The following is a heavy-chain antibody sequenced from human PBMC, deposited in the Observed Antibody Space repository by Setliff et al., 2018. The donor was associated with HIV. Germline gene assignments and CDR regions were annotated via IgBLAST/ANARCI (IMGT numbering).Heavy chain of an antibody. CDR3: ASIELAAMVPVDY. V-gene: IGHV3-33*08. CDR1: RTTFSGYG. CDR2: IWHDGSNE. Sequence: GGSLRLSCRGFRTTFSGYGLNWVRQAPGKGLEWVAVIWHDGSNENYADSVKGRFTISRDNSKNTLYLQMSSLRVDDTAVYYCASIELAAMVPVDYWGQGTLVTVSS. J-gene: IGHJ4*02. D-gene: IGHD5-18*01.